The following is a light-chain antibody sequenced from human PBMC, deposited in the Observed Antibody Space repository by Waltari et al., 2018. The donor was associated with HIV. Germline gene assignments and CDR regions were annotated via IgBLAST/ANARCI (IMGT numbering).Light chain of an antibody. V-gene: IGKV3-15*01. CDR1: QSVSTN. CDR2: GAS. CDR3: QQYYRWPPGT. Sequence: EIVVTQSPAILSVSPGQRATLSCRASQSVSTNLAWYQQKPGQAPRLLIYGASTRATDSPARFSGSGSGTDFTLTITSLQSEDFAVYYCQQYYRWPPGTFGQGTKVEIK. J-gene: IGKJ1*01.